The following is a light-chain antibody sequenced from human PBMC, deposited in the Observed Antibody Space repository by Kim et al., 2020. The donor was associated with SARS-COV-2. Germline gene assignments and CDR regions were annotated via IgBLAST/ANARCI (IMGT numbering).Light chain of an antibody. CDR2: EVS. CDR1: SSDVGSYNR. Sequence: GQSVTISCTGTSSDVGSYNRVSWYQQPPGTAPNLMIYEVSNRPSGVPDRFSGSKSGNTASLTISGLQAEDEADYYCSSYTSSSTWVFGGGTKMTVL. V-gene: IGLV2-18*02. CDR3: SSYTSSSTWV. J-gene: IGLJ3*02.